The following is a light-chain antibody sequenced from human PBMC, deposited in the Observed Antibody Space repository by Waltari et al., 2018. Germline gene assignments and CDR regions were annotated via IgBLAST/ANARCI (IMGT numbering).Light chain of an antibody. CDR3: SSFACNSHVL. CDR2: EVS. CDR1: STYLSDYPS. J-gene: IGLJ2*01. Sequence: QSALTQPASMSGSPGQSITISCPGSSTYLSDYPSVSWYQQHPGKAPKLIIYEVSNRPSGVSSRFSGSKSGNTASLTISGLQTDDEGDYFCSSFACNSHVLFGGGTKVTVL. V-gene: IGLV2-14*01.